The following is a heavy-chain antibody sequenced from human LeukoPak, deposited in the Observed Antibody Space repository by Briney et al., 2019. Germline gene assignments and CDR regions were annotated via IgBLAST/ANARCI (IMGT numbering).Heavy chain of an antibody. CDR1: GYTFTSYG. V-gene: IGHV1-18*01. Sequence: GASVKVSCKASGYTFTSYGINWVGQAPGQGREWMGWISAYNGNTNYAQKFQGRVTMTTDTSTSTAYMELRSLLSDDTAVYYCARDSVVVPAAAYYYYMDVWGKGTTVTVSS. D-gene: IGHD2-2*01. J-gene: IGHJ6*03. CDR2: ISAYNGNT. CDR3: ARDSVVVPAAAYYYYMDV.